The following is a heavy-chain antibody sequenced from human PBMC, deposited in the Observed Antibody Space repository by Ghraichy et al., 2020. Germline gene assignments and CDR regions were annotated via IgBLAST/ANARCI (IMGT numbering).Heavy chain of an antibody. J-gene: IGHJ1*01. D-gene: IGHD2-21*01. CDR3: ASPGHFVVHWYFQH. Sequence: GGSLRLSCAASGFTVSANYMSWVRQAPGKGLEWVSVIDTGGTTYYADSVKGRFTISRHNSKNTLYLQMNSLRPDDTAVYYCASPGHFVVHWYFQHWGQGTLVTVSS. CDR2: IDTGGTT. CDR1: GFTVSANY. V-gene: IGHV3-53*04.